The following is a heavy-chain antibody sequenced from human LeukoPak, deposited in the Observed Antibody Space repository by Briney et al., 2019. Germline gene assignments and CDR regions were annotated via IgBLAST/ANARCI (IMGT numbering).Heavy chain of an antibody. V-gene: IGHV1-18*01. J-gene: IGHJ5*02. CDR3: ARDGYCSGATCYDDNWFDP. CDR2: VSGYNGDT. CDR1: GYTFTTYG. Sequence: DSVKVSCKASGYTFTTYGISWVRQAPGQGLEWMGWVSGYNGDTKSAQKFQGRVTMTTDRSTSTAYMELRNLRSDDTAVYYCARDGYCSGATCYDDNWFDPWGQGTLVTVSS. D-gene: IGHD2-15*01.